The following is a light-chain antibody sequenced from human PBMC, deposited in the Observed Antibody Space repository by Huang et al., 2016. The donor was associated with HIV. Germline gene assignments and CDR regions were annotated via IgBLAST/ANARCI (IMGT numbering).Light chain of an antibody. J-gene: IGKJ1*01. CDR2: GAS. V-gene: IGKV3-20*01. CDR1: QSVSSSY. Sequence: EIVLTQSPGTLSLSPGERATLSCRASQSVSSSYLAWYQKKPGQAPRLLIYGASSRATGIPDRFSGSGSGTDFTLTINRLEPEDSAVYYCQQYGSSPPTFGQGTRVEIK. CDR3: QQYGSSPPT.